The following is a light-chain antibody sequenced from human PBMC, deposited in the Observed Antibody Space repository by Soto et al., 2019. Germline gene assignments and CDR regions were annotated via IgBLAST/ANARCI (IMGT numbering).Light chain of an antibody. CDR3: TSYTTSSTQV. Sequence: LAQPASVSGSPLHAITISCTGTSSDVGGYNYVSWYQQHPGKAPKLMIYDVSNRPSGVSNRFSGSKSGNTASLTISGLQAEDEADYYCTSYTTSSTQVFGTGTKVTVL. CDR2: DVS. V-gene: IGLV2-14*03. CDR1: SSDVGGYNY. J-gene: IGLJ1*01.